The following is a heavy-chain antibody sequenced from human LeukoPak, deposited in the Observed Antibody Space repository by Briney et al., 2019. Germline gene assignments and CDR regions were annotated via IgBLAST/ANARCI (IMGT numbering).Heavy chain of an antibody. D-gene: IGHD4-17*01. J-gene: IGHJ4*02. CDR1: GGSVSSGNYY. CDR2: IYYSGST. Sequence: SETLSLTCTVSGGSVSSGNYYWSWIRQPPGKGLEWIGYIYYSGSTNYNPSLKSRVTISLDTSKNQFSLKLSSVTAADTAVYYCARGAVTTRESFDYWGQGTLVTVSS. V-gene: IGHV4-61*01. CDR3: ARGAVTTRESFDY.